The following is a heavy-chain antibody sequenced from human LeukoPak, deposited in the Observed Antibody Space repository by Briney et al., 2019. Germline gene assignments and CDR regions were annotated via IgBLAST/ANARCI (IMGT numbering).Heavy chain of an antibody. V-gene: IGHV1-2*02. CDR2: INPNSGGT. CDR1: GYTFTVYY. J-gene: IGHJ4*02. CDR3: ASHSSGWYEYYFDY. D-gene: IGHD6-19*01. Sequence: ASVKVSCKASGYTFTVYYMHWVRQAPGQGLEWMGWINPNSGGTNYAQKFQGRVTMTRDTSISTAYMELSRLRSDDPAVYYCASHSSGWYEYYFDYWGQGTLVTVSS.